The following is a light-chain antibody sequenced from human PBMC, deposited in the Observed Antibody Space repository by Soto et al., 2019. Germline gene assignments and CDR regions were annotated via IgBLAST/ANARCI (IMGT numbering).Light chain of an antibody. CDR3: AAWDDSLNVYV. CDR2: YDD. J-gene: IGLJ1*01. CDR1: SSNIGNNA. V-gene: IGLV1-36*01. Sequence: QSVLTQPPSVSEAPRQRVTISCSGSSSNIGNNAVNWYQQLPGKAPKLLIYYDDLLPSGVSDRFSGSKSGTSASLAISGLQSEDEADYYCAAWDDSLNVYVFGPGTKVTVL.